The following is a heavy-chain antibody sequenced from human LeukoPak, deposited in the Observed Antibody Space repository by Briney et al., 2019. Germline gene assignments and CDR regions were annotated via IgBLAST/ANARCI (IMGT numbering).Heavy chain of an antibody. CDR3: ARQPYYDFWSGYRYYFDY. CDR2: INHSGST. J-gene: IGHJ4*02. CDR1: GGSFSGYY. V-gene: IGHV4-34*01. Sequence: SETLSLTCTVSGGSFSGYYWSWIRQPPGKGLEWIGEINHSGSTNYNPSLKSRVTISVDTSKNQFSLKLSSVTASDTAVYYCARQPYYDFWSGYRYYFDYWGQGTLVTVSS. D-gene: IGHD3-3*01.